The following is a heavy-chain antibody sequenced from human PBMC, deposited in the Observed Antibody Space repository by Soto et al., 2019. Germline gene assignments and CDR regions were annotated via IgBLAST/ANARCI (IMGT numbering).Heavy chain of an antibody. CDR2: IHHSGNS. CDR3: ARGERQQQRDY. CDR1: RVSILSASW. V-gene: IGHV4-4*02. D-gene: IGHD6-25*01. J-gene: IGHJ4*02. Sequence: LSINSAMGRVSILSASWWSWVRQPPGKGLEWIGEIHHSGNSNYNPSLKSRVIISVDKSKNQFSLNLSSVTDADTAVYYCARGERQQQRDYWGQGTLVT.